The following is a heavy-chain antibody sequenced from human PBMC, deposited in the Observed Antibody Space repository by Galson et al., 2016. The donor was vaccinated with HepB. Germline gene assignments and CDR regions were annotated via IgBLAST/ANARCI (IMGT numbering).Heavy chain of an antibody. CDR2: IKEDGSKS. V-gene: IGHV3-7*03. J-gene: IGHJ1*01. CDR1: GFTFSRFW. D-gene: IGHD4-17*01. CDR3: ARYGDEGCWNFHQ. Sequence: SLRLSCAASGFTFSRFWMNWVRQAPGKGLEWVASIKEDGSKSFYADSVKGRFTISRDNVENSLSLQMNSLRAEDTAVYSCARYGDEGCWNFHQWGQGTLVTVSS.